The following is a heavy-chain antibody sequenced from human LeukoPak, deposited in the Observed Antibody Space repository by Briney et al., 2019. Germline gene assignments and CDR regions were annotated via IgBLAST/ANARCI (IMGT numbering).Heavy chain of an antibody. D-gene: IGHD5-24*01. CDR1: GGSISTYY. CDR3: ARDPADGYNSNYDY. CDR2: IYTNGRT. Sequence: SETLSLTCTVSGGSISTYYWSWIRQPAGKGLEWIGHIYTNGRTNNNPSLKSRVTMSVDTSKNQFSLQLSSVTAADTAVYYCARDPADGYNSNYDYWGQGTLVTVSS. V-gene: IGHV4-4*07. J-gene: IGHJ4*02.